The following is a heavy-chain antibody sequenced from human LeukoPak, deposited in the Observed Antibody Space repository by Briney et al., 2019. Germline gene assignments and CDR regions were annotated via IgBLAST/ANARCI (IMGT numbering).Heavy chain of an antibody. CDR2: ISSSGSTI. CDR3: ARCIVGATDFLYFDY. Sequence: GGSLRLSCAASGFTFSSYRMNWVRQAPGKELEWVSYISSSGSTIYYEDSVKGRFTISRDNAKNSLYLQMNSLRAEDTAVYYCARCIVGATDFLYFDYWGQGTLVTVSS. V-gene: IGHV3-48*04. CDR1: GFTFSSYR. D-gene: IGHD1-26*01. J-gene: IGHJ4*02.